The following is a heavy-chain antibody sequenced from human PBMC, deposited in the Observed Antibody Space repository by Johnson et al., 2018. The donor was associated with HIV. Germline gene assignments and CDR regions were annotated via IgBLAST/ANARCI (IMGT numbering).Heavy chain of an antibody. Sequence: VQLVESGGGLVHPGGSLRLSCAASGFTVSSNYMNWVRQAPGKGLEWVSVIYSGGTTYYADSVKGRFTISRDNSKNTLYLQMNSLRAEDTAVYYCARDNGAVAGPEGAFDIWGQGTMVTVSS. J-gene: IGHJ3*02. CDR2: IYSGGTT. CDR1: GFTVSSNY. CDR3: ARDNGAVAGPEGAFDI. D-gene: IGHD6-19*01. V-gene: IGHV3-66*01.